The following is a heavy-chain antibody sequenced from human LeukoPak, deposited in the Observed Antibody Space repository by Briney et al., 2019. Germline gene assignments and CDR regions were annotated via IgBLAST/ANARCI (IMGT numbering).Heavy chain of an antibody. CDR3: ARGAHYYDSSPLDS. Sequence: GASVKVSCKASGSTFNSYAISWVRQAPGQGLEWMGGIIPLFGIANYSQNFQGRVTITTDESTSTVYMELNSLRSEDTAVYYCARGAHYYDSSPLDSWGQGTLVTVSS. J-gene: IGHJ4*02. CDR2: IIPLFGIA. D-gene: IGHD3-22*01. CDR1: GSTFNSYA. V-gene: IGHV1-69*05.